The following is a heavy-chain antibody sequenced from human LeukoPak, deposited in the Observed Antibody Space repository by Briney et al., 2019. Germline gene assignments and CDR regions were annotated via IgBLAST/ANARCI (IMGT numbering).Heavy chain of an antibody. CDR2: INPNSGGT. Sequence: ASVKVSCKASGYTFTGYYMHWVRQPPGQGLEWMGRINPNSGGTNYAQKFQGRVTMTRDTSISTAYMELSRLRSDDTAVYYCARDYYYDSSGYYYWGGGAFDIWGQGTMVTVSS. D-gene: IGHD3-22*01. CDR1: GYTFTGYY. CDR3: ARDYYYDSSGYYYWGGGAFDI. V-gene: IGHV1-2*06. J-gene: IGHJ3*02.